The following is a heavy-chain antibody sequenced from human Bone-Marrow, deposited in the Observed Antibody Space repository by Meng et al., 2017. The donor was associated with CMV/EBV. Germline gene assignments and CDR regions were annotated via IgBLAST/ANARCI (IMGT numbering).Heavy chain of an antibody. V-gene: IGHV4-39*01. Sequence: GSLRLSCTVSGGSISSSSYYWGWIRQPPGKGLEWIGSIYFSGNTYYNPSLKSRVTISVDTSKNQFSLKLSSVTAADTAVYYCATRIAAAGSVSVDVWGQGTTVTVSS. D-gene: IGHD6-13*01. J-gene: IGHJ6*02. CDR3: ATRIAAAGSVSVDV. CDR2: IYFSGNT. CDR1: GGSISSSSYY.